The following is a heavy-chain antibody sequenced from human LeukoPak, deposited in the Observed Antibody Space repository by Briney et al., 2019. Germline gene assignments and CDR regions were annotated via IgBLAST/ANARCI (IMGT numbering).Heavy chain of an antibody. CDR2: IWYDGSNK. CDR1: GFTFSSYG. CDR3: ARETTEYYFDY. D-gene: IGHD4-17*01. V-gene: IGHV3-33*01. Sequence: GGSLRLSCAASGFTFSSYGMHWVRQAPGKGLEWVAVIWYDGSNKYYADSVKGRFTISRDNSKNTLYLQMSSLRAEDTAVYYCARETTEYYFDYWAREPWSPSPQ. J-gene: IGHJ4*02.